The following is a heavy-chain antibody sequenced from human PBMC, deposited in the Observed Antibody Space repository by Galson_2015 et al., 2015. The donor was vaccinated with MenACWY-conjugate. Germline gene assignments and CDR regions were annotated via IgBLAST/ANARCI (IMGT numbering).Heavy chain of an antibody. CDR3: ARLAVPGLN. CDR2: ISSSGTTI. J-gene: IGHJ4*02. V-gene: IGHV3-48*03. Sequence: SLRLSCAASAFTFSSFEMNWVRQAPGKGLEWVSYISSSGTTIYYPDSVKGRFTISRDNAKNSLYLQMNSLRAEDTAVYYCARLAVPGLNWGQGTLVNVSS. CDR1: AFTFSSFE. D-gene: IGHD6-19*01.